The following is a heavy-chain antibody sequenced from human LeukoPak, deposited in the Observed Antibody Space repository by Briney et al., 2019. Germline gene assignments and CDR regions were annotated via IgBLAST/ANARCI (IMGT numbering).Heavy chain of an antibody. Sequence: PSETLSLTCTVSGGSISSYYGSWIRQPPGKGLEWIGYIYYSGSTNYNPSLKSRVTISVDTSKNQFSLKLSSVTAADTAVYYCARAVAGTAFDYWGQGTLVTVSS. V-gene: IGHV4-59*08. CDR2: IYYSGST. J-gene: IGHJ4*02. D-gene: IGHD6-19*01. CDR1: GGSISSYY. CDR3: ARAVAGTAFDY.